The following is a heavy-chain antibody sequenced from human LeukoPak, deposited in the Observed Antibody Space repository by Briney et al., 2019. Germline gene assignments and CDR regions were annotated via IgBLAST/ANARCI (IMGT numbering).Heavy chain of an antibody. CDR1: EDTFRNYA. J-gene: IGHJ4*02. V-gene: IGHV1-69*04. D-gene: IGHD4-17*01. Sequence: SVKVSCKASEDTFRNYAISWVRQAPGQGLEWMGRIIPILGIGKSAQKFQGRVTITADKSTNTAYMEVSSLRSEDAAVYYCARTPVTKYYFDYWGQGTLVTVSS. CDR3: ARTPVTKYYFDY. CDR2: IIPILGIG.